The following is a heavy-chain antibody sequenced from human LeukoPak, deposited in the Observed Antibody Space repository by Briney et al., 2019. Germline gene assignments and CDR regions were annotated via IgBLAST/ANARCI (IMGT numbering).Heavy chain of an antibody. V-gene: IGHV1-2*02. CDR3: ARVKKDCSGGSCYWFDP. D-gene: IGHD2-15*01. Sequence: ASVKVSCKASGYTFTGYYMHWVRQAPGQGLEWMGWINPNSGGTNYAQKFQGRVTMTRDTSISTAYMELSRLRSDDTAVYYCARVKKDCSGGSCYWFDPWGQGTLVTVSS. CDR1: GYTFTGYY. CDR2: INPNSGGT. J-gene: IGHJ5*02.